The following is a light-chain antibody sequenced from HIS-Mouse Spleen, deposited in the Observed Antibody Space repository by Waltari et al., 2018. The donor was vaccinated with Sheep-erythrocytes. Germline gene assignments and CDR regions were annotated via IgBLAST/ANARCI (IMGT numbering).Light chain of an antibody. CDR1: QSVSSD. CDR2: DAS. Sequence: EIVLTQSPATLSLSPGERATLSCRASQSVSSDLAWYQQKPGHAPRLLIYDASNRATGIPARFSGSGSGTDFTLTISSLEPEDFAVYYCQQRSNWYTFGQGTKLEIK. CDR3: QQRSNWYT. V-gene: IGKV3-11*01. J-gene: IGKJ2*01.